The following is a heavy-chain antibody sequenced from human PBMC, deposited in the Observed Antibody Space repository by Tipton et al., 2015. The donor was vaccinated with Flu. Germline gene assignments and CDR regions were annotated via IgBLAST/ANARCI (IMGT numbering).Heavy chain of an antibody. D-gene: IGHD2-15*01. CDR1: GFTFSSYS. CDR2: ISSSSSTI. CDR3: ARDRSQLWGAAPPDY. V-gene: IGHV3-48*04. Sequence: SLRLSSAASGFTFSSYSMNWVRQAPGKGLEWVSYISSSSSTIYYADSVKGRFTISRDNAKNSLYLQMNSLRAEDTAVYYCARDRSQLWGAAPPDYWGQGTLVTVSS. J-gene: IGHJ4*02.